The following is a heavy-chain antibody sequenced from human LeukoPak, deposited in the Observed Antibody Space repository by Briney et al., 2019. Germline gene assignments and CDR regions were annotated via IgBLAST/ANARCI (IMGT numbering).Heavy chain of an antibody. CDR3: AKGRYSSGVPGPFDY. D-gene: IGHD6-19*01. Sequence: PGGSLRLSCAASGFTFSSYGMHWVRQAPGKGLEWVAFIRYDGSNKYYADSVKGRFTISRDNSKNTLYLQMNSLRAEDTAVYYCAKGRYSSGVPGPFDYWGQGTLVTVSS. V-gene: IGHV3-30*02. CDR1: GFTFSSYG. CDR2: IRYDGSNK. J-gene: IGHJ4*02.